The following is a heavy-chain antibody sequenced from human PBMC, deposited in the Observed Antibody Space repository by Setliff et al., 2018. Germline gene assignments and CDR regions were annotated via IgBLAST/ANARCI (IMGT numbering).Heavy chain of an antibody. J-gene: IGHJ4*02. CDR2: INHRGST. V-gene: IGHV4-34*01. CDR1: GGTFSGYY. CDR3: ARGRNIAARLLDS. D-gene: IGHD6-6*01. Sequence: KASETLSLTCAAYGGTFSGYYWTWIRQPPGKGLEWIGEINHRGSTNYNPSLKSRATISIDTSKDQFSLKLISMSAADTAAYFCARGRNIAARLLDSWGQGALVTVSS.